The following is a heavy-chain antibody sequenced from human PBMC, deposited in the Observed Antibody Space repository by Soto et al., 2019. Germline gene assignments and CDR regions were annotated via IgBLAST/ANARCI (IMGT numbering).Heavy chain of an antibody. J-gene: IGHJ4*02. CDR1: GFTFTGYY. V-gene: IGHV1-2*02. D-gene: IGHD6-6*01. Sequence: VQLVESGGGLVKPGGSLRLSCVASGFTFTGYYMHWVRQAPGQGLEWMGWLNPNSGGTNYAQKFQGRVTMTRDTSISTAYMELSRLTSDDAAIYYCARSDSTLTPRPDYWGQGTLVTVSS. CDR2: LNPNSGGT. CDR3: ARSDSTLTPRPDY.